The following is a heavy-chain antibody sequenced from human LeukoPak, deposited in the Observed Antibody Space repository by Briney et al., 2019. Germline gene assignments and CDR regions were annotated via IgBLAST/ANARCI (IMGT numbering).Heavy chain of an antibody. CDR1: GFTFDDYA. D-gene: IGHD1-26*01. Sequence: GGSLRLSCAASGFTFDDYAMHWVRQGPGKGLEWVSGISWNSGNIGYADSVKGRFTISRGNTENSLYLQMNSLRAEDTALYYCAKGSGGYYDAFDLWGQGTMVTVSS. J-gene: IGHJ3*01. CDR3: AKGSGGYYDAFDL. CDR2: ISWNSGNI. V-gene: IGHV3-9*01.